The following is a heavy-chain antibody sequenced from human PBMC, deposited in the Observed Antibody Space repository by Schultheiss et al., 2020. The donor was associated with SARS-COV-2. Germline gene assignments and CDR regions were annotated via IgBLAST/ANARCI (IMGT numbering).Heavy chain of an antibody. CDR3: ARNEVAAAPAGYFQL. Sequence: SETLSLTCAVYGGSFSGYYWSWIRQPPGKGLEWIGEINHSGSTNYNPSLKSRVTISVDTSKNQFSLKLSSVTAADTAVYYCARNEVAAAPAGYFQLWGRGTLVTVSS. V-gene: IGHV4-34*01. CDR2: INHSGST. J-gene: IGHJ1*01. CDR1: GGSFSGYY. D-gene: IGHD6-13*01.